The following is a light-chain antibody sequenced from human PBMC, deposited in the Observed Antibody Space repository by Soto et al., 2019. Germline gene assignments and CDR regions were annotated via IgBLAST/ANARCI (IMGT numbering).Light chain of an antibody. CDR1: QSVTNYY. J-gene: IGKJ2*01. CDR2: GAS. V-gene: IGKV3-20*01. Sequence: EIVLTQSPGTLSLSPGERATLSCRASQSVTNYYLAWYQQKPGQAPRLLIYGASRRATDIPDRFSGSGSGTDFTLTISSLEPEDFAVYYCQLYGSSSYTFGQGTKLEIK. CDR3: QLYGSSSYT.